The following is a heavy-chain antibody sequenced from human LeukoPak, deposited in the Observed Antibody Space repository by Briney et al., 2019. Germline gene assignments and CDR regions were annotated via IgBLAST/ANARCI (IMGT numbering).Heavy chain of an antibody. CDR3: ARRDGSQGWFDP. Sequence: KASETLSLTCTVSGGSISSSRYYWGWIRQPPGKGLEWIGSIYYSGSTYYNPSLKSRVTISVDTSKNQFSLKLSSVTAADTAVYYCARRDGSQGWFDPWGQGTLVTVSS. D-gene: IGHD1-26*01. J-gene: IGHJ5*02. CDR1: GGSISSSRYY. V-gene: IGHV4-39*01. CDR2: IYYSGST.